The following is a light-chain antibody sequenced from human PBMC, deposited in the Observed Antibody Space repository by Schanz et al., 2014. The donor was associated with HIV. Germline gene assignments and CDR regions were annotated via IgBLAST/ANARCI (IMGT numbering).Light chain of an antibody. CDR2: GAS. V-gene: IGKV3-20*01. J-gene: IGKJ1*01. CDR1: QAVSGGH. CDR3: QQYGVSPPWT. Sequence: EIVLTQSPGTLSVSPGDRATLSCTASQAVSGGHLAWYQQRPGQAPRLLIYGASRRATGIPDRFSGGGSGTEFTLTISRLEPEDVAVYYCQQYGVSPPWTFGQGTKVEIK.